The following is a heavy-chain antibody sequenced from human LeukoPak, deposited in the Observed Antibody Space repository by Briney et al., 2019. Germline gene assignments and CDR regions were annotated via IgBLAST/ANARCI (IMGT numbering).Heavy chain of an antibody. CDR3: ARGAPEATTPYYFDY. Sequence: SETLSLTCAVYGGSFSGYYWSWVRQPPGKGLEWIGEINHSGSTNYNPSLKSRVTISVDTSKNQFSLKLSSVTAADTAVYYCARGAPEATTPYYFDYWGQGTLVTVSS. V-gene: IGHV4-34*01. J-gene: IGHJ4*02. CDR1: GGSFSGYY. CDR2: INHSGST. D-gene: IGHD5-24*01.